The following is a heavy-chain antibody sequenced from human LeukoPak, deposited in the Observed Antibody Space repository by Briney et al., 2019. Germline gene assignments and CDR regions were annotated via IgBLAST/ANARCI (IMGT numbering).Heavy chain of an antibody. J-gene: IGHJ4*02. CDR1: GFTFSSYT. CDR3: AREDTYYNILTGYNLYYFDY. Sequence: KPGGSLRLSCAASGFTFSSYTMNWVRQAPGKGLDWVSSMSSSSSYIYYADSVKGRFTISRDNAKNSLYLQMNSLRAEDTAVYYCAREDTYYNILTGYNLYYFDYWGQGTLVTVSS. V-gene: IGHV3-21*01. D-gene: IGHD3-9*01. CDR2: MSSSSSYI.